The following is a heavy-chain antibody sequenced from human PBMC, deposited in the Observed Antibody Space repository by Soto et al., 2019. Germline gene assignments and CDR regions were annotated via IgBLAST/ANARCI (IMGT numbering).Heavy chain of an antibody. Sequence: GESLKISCKGSGYSFTSYWIGWVRQMPGKGLEWMGIIYPGDSDTRYSPSFQGQVTISADKSISTAYLQSSSLKASDTAMYYCARARMIYRGYDAFDIWGQRTMVTVSS. CDR3: ARARMIYRGYDAFDI. V-gene: IGHV5-51*01. CDR1: GYSFTSYW. D-gene: IGHD2-8*01. J-gene: IGHJ3*02. CDR2: IYPGDSDT.